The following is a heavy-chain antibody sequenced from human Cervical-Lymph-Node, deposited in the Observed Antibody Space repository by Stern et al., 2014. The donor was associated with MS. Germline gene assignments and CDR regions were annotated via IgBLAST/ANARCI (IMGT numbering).Heavy chain of an antibody. J-gene: IGHJ4*02. V-gene: IGHV5-51*03. CDR2: ISLDDSDT. D-gene: IGHD6-19*01. Sequence: EVQLVESGAEVKKPGESLKISCQVSGYDFTTYWIAWVRQMPGKGLEWMGIISLDDSDTRYSPSLQGQVTISADKFISTAYLQWGSLKASDTAMYYCAKRGSAWSLEFWGQGTLVTVSS. CDR3: AKRGSAWSLEF. CDR1: GYDFTTYW.